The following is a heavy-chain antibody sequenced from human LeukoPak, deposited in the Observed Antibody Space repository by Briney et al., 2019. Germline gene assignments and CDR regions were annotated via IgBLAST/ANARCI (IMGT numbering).Heavy chain of an antibody. Sequence: SEPLSLTSTVPCGSLSCHDCSWIRPRPGKRLEWIGYVSYTGMGKYNPPLHYRVTISIDTSKSQFSLKLTSVTSADTAVYFCARLLDNDISGDPDTFDVWGQGTTVIVSS. J-gene: IGHJ3*01. CDR3: ARLLDNDISGDPDTFDV. CDR2: VSYTGMG. V-gene: IGHV4-59*11. CDR1: CGSLSCHD. D-gene: IGHD3-22*01.